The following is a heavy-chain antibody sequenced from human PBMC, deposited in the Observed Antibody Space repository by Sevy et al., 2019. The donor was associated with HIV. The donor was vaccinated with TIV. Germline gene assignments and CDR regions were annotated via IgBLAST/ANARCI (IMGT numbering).Heavy chain of an antibody. Sequence: GGSLRLSCASSGFTFNFHGMHWVRQTPGKGLEWVAFIWHDGSNKYMADSVKGRFTISRDNSKNTLFLQMNSLTVEDTAVYYCARETDNSARWLDPWGQGTLVTVSS. CDR2: IWHDGSNK. CDR3: ARETDNSARWLDP. V-gene: IGHV3-30*02. CDR1: GFTFNFHG. J-gene: IGHJ5*02. D-gene: IGHD4-4*01.